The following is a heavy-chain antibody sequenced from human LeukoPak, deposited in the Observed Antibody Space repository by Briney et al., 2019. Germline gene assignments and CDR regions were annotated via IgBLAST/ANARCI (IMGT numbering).Heavy chain of an antibody. Sequence: GGSLRLSCAACGFTFSSYRMHGVRQAPGKGLARVSRINSDGSSTNYADSVKGRFPLSRDDAKNTLYLQVNSLRAEDTAVYYCARDDPAGTLNYWGQGTLVTVSS. D-gene: IGHD6-13*01. J-gene: IGHJ4*02. CDR3: ARDDPAGTLNY. CDR1: GFTFSSYR. CDR2: INSDGSST. V-gene: IGHV3-74*01.